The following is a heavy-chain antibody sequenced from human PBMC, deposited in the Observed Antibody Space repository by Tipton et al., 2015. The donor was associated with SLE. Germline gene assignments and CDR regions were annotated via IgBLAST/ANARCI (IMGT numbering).Heavy chain of an antibody. CDR1: GGSISSSSYY. CDR3: ARWEYNNTWLLDY. CDR2: ISSSGYT. V-gene: IGHV3-11*03. J-gene: IGHJ4*02. D-gene: IGHD6-13*01. Sequence: LSLTCTVSGGSISSSSYYMSWIRQAPGKGLEWVSYISSSGYTNYADSVKGRFTISRDNAKNSLYLQMNSLRAEDTAVYYCARWEYNNTWLLDYWGQGTLVTVSS.